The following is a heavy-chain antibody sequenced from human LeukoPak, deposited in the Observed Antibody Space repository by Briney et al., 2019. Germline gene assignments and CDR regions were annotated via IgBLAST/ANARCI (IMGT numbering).Heavy chain of an antibody. V-gene: IGHV1-18*01. Sequence: ASVKVSCKASGYTFTSYDISWVRQAPGQGLEWMGWISAYNGNTNYAQKLQGRVTMTTDTSTSTAYMELRSLRSDDTAVYYCARVFPETQYCSSTSCYQGIDYWGQGTLVTVSS. J-gene: IGHJ4*02. CDR1: GYTFTSYD. CDR2: ISAYNGNT. D-gene: IGHD2-2*01. CDR3: ARVFPETQYCSSTSCYQGIDY.